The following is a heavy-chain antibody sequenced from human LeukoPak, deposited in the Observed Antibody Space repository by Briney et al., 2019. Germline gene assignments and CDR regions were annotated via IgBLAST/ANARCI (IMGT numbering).Heavy chain of an antibody. CDR2: IDYSGNT. CDR3: ATHSTGTGPFDY. V-gene: IGHV4-59*08. J-gene: IGHJ4*02. CDR1: GDSISSYY. Sequence: SDTLSLTCSVSGDSISSYYWSWVRQPPGKGLEWIGDIDYSGNTKYNPSLESRVTISVGTSRNQFSLRLSPVIAADTAVYYCATHSTGTGPFDYWGQGTLVTVSS. D-gene: IGHD1-1*01.